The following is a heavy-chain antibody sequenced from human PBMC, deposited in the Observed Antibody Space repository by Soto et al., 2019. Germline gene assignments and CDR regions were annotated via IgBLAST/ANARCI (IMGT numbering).Heavy chain of an antibody. CDR3: ARVRKYYYDSSGPMDV. CDR1: GGSISSYY. Sequence: PSETLSLTCTVSGGSISSYYWSWIRQPPGKGLEWIGYIYYSGSTNYNPSLKSRVTISVDTSKNQFSLKLSSVTAADTAVYYCARVRKYYYDSSGPMDVWGQGTTVTVSS. CDR2: IYYSGST. V-gene: IGHV4-59*01. D-gene: IGHD3-22*01. J-gene: IGHJ6*02.